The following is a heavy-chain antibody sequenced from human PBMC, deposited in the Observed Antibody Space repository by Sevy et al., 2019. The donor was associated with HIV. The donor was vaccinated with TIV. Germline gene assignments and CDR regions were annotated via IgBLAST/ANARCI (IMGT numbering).Heavy chain of an antibody. V-gene: IGHV3-49*04. CDR1: GFTSGDYI. CDR2: IRSKTYGGTT. D-gene: IGHD3-10*01. J-gene: IGHJ6*02. CDR3: TRTSYYYDSGSYYGMDV. Sequence: GGSLRLSCTPSGFTSGDYILTWVRQTPGKGLEWVGFIRSKTYGGTTEYAASVKGRFIISRDDSKNVAYLRMNSLKTEDTAVYYCTRTSYYYDSGSYYGMDVWGQGTTVTVSS.